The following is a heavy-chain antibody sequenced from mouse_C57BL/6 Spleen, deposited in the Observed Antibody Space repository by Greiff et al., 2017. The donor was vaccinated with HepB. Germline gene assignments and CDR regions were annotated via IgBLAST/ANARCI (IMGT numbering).Heavy chain of an antibody. J-gene: IGHJ2*01. Sequence: VQLQQSGPELVKPGASVKISCKASGYTFTDYYMNWVKQSHGKSLEWIGDINPNNGGTSYNQKFKGKATLTVDKSSSTAYMELRSLTSEDSAVYYCAREGSFDYWGQSTTLTVSS. CDR3: AREGSFDY. CDR1: GYTFTDYY. CDR2: INPNNGGT. V-gene: IGHV1-26*01.